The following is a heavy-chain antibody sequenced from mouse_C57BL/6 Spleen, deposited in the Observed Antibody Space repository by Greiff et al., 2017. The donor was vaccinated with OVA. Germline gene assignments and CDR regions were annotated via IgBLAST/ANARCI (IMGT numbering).Heavy chain of an antibody. J-gene: IGHJ3*01. CDR2: IHPSDSDT. V-gene: IGHV1-74*01. CDR1: GYTFTSYW. D-gene: IGHD4-1*01. Sequence: QVQLQQSGAELVKPGASVKVSCKASGYTFTSYWMHWVKQRPGQGLEWIGRIHPSDSDTNYNQKFKGKATLTVDKSSSTAYMQLSSLTSEDSAGFCWGIGGNWDWFAYWGQGTLVTVSA. CDR3: GIGGNWDWFAY.